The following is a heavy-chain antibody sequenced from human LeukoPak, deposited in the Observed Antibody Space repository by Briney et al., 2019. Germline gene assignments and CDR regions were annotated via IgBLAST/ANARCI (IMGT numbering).Heavy chain of an antibody. J-gene: IGHJ4*02. V-gene: IGHV3-74*01. D-gene: IGHD6-13*01. Sequence: GGSLRLSCAASGFTFSSHWMHWVRQAPGKGLVWVSRINSDGSSISYADSVKGRFTISRDNAKNTLYLQMNSLRAEDTAVYYCARGGYSSSWHHFDYWGQGTLVTVSS. CDR1: GFTFSSHW. CDR3: ARGGYSSSWHHFDY. CDR2: INSDGSSI.